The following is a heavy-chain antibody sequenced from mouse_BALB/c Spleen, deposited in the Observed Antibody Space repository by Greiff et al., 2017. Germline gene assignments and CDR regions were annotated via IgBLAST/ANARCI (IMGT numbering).Heavy chain of an antibody. CDR2: ISDGGSYT. Sequence: DVKLVESGGGLVKPGGSLKLSCAASGFTFSDYYMYWVRQTPEKRLEWVATISDGGSYTYYPDSVKGRFTISRDNAKNNLYLQMSSLKSEDTAMYYCARGGNYDYLGDYWGQGTSVTVSS. CDR3: ARGGNYDYLGDY. V-gene: IGHV5-4*02. J-gene: IGHJ4*01. D-gene: IGHD2-4*01. CDR1: GFTFSDYY.